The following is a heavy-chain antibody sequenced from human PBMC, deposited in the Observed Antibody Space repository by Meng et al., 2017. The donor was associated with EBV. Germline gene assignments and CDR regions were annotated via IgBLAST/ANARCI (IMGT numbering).Heavy chain of an antibody. V-gene: IGHV1-2*06. CDR2: INPNSGGT. Sequence: GQVVQAGAEVKKPGASVKVSCKASGYTFTGYYMHWGRQAPGQGLEWMGRINPNSGGTNYAQKFQGRVTMTRDTSISTAYMELSRLRSDDTAVYYCARVGIAVAGTGDYWGQGTLVTVSS. CDR3: ARVGIAVAGTGDY. CDR1: GYTFTGYY. J-gene: IGHJ4*02. D-gene: IGHD6-19*01.